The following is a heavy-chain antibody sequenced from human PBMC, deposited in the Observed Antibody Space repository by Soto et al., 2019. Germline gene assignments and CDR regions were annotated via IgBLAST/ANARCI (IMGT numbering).Heavy chain of an antibody. CDR2: IIPIVGTA. J-gene: IGHJ6*02. V-gene: IGHV1-69*01. D-gene: IGHD5-18*01. CDR1: GGTFSSYA. Sequence: QVQLVQSGAEVKKPGSSVKVSCKASGGTFSSYAISWVRQAPGPGLAWMGGIIPIVGTANYAQKFQGRVTMTADESTSPAYMELSSVRAEDTAWYYCARSVDTAIEPIYWMDVWGQGTTVTVS. CDR3: ARSVDTAIEPIYWMDV.